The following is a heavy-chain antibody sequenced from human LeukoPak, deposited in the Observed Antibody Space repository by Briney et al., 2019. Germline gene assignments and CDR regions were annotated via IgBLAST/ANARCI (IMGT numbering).Heavy chain of an antibody. CDR1: GGSISTSTYY. D-gene: IGHD3-22*01. V-gene: IGHV4-39*01. CDR3: ASGSYYYDSSGYFFDY. Sequence: SETLSLTCTVSGGSISTSTYYWGWIRQPPGKGLEWIERISYSGSTYYNPSLKSRVTMSVDTSKNQFSLKLTSVTAADTAVYYCASGSYYYDSSGYFFDYWGQGTLVTVSS. J-gene: IGHJ4*02. CDR2: ISYSGST.